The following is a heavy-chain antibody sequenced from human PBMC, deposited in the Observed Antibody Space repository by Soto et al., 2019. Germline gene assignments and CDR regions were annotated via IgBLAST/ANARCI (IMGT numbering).Heavy chain of an antibody. D-gene: IGHD3-3*02. CDR1: GYIFTAYW. J-gene: IGHJ5*02. V-gene: IGHV5-10-1*01. CDR2: IDPSDSYT. CDR3: ATFHSRSTWFDP. Sequence: PGESLKISCQTSGYIFTAYWITWVRQMPGKGLEWMGRIDPSDSYTSYSPSFQGHVTISVDRSLSTAYLQWSSLKASDTAVYYCATFHSRSTWFDPWGQGTPVTVSS.